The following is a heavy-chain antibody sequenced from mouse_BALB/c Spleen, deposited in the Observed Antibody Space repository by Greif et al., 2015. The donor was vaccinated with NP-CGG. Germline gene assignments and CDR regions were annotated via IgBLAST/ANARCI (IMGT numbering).Heavy chain of an antibody. J-gene: IGHJ3*01. CDR1: GYAFSSYW. V-gene: IGHV1-80*01. CDR2: IYPGDGDT. CDR3: AREVLRLSFAY. D-gene: IGHD1-2*01. Sequence: QVQLQQSGAELVRPGSSVKISCKASGYAFSSYWMNWVKQRPGQGLEWIGQIYPGDGDTNYNGKFKGKATLTADKSSSTAYMQLSSLTSEDSAVYFCAREVLRLSFAYWGQGTLVTVSA.